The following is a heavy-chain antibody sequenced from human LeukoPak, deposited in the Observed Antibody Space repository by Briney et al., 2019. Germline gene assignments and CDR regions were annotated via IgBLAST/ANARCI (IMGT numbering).Heavy chain of an antibody. CDR3: AKQLGYCSDGSCYFPY. J-gene: IGHJ4*02. CDR2: ISNNGGYT. D-gene: IGHD2-15*01. Sequence: GGSLRLSCAASGFTFSSSAMSWVRQAPEKGLEWVSAISNNGGYTYYADSAQGRFTISRDNSKSTLCLQMNSLRAEDTAVYYCAKQLGYCSDGSCYFPYWGQGTLVTVSS. V-gene: IGHV3-23*01. CDR1: GFTFSSSA.